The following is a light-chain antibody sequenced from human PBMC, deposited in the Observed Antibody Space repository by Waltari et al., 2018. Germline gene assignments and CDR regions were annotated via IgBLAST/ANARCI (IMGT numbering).Light chain of an antibody. CDR1: SGSISSTSY. J-gene: IGLJ3*02. CDR2: KGN. V-gene: IGLV8-61*01. Sequence: QTVVTQEPSLSVSPGGTVTLPCALSSGSISSTSYATWYQHPPGQAPRTLVYKGNSRSSGVPDRFSGSILGNKAALTITGAQADDDSDYYCSLYMGSGIWVFGGGTKLTVL. CDR3: SLYMGSGIWV.